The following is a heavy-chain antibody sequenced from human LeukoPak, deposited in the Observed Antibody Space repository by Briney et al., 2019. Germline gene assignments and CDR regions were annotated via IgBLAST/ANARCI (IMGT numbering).Heavy chain of an antibody. CDR1: GFSLSTSGTC. D-gene: IGHD6-19*01. J-gene: IGHJ4*02. CDR3: ARIRADSSGWYVDY. Sequence: SGPTLVKPTQTLTLTCIFSGFSLSTSGTCVSWIRQPPGKALEWLARIDWDDDKDYSTSLKTRLTISKDTSKNQVVLTMTNMDPVDTATYYCARIRADSSGWYVDYWGQGTLVTVPS. V-gene: IGHV2-70*11. CDR2: IDWDDDK.